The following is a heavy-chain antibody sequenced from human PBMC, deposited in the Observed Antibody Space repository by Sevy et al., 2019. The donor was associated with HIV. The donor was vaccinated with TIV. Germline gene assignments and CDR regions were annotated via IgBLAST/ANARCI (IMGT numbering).Heavy chain of an antibody. CDR3: ARVYGSGREGPGWFDP. Sequence: SETLSLTCAVSGDSISGYYWGWIRQPPGKGLEWVGYMYYSGSTKYNPSLKSRVTISVDTSTKQFSLMLSSVTAADTAVYYCARVYGSGREGPGWFDPWGQGTLVTVSS. D-gene: IGHD6-19*01. V-gene: IGHV4-59*13. CDR2: MYYSGST. J-gene: IGHJ5*02. CDR1: GDSISGYY.